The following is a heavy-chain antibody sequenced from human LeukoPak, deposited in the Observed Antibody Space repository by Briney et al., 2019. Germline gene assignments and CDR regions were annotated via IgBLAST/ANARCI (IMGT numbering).Heavy chain of an antibody. CDR2: INPNSGGT. CDR3: ARDSGADYYDSSGRDGFDY. Sequence: GASVKVSCKASGYTFTGYYMHWVRQAPGQGLEWMGWINPNSGGTNYAQKFQGRVTMTRDTSISTAYMELSRLRSDDTAVYYCARDSGADYYDSSGRDGFDYWGQGTLVTVSS. J-gene: IGHJ4*02. D-gene: IGHD3-22*01. CDR1: GYTFTGYY. V-gene: IGHV1-2*02.